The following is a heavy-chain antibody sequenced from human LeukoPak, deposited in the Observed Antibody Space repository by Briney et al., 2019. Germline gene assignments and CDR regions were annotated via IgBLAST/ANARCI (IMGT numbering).Heavy chain of an antibody. J-gene: IGHJ4*02. CDR2: MYHSETT. CDR3: ARGRLPRGHPHFDY. D-gene: IGHD6-25*01. CDR1: GGSISSYY. Sequence: SETLSLTCTVSGGSISSYYWSWIRQPPGKGLEWIGYMYHSETTNYNPSLKSRVTLSLDTSKNQFSLKVTSVTAADTAVYYCARGRLPRGHPHFDYWGPGTLVTVSS. V-gene: IGHV4-59*01.